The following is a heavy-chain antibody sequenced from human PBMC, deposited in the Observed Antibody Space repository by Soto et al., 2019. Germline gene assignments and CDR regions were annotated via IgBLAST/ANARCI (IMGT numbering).Heavy chain of an antibody. V-gene: IGHV1-18*01. CDR3: AKANDYGDYLTDY. D-gene: IGHD4-17*01. J-gene: IGHJ4*02. CDR1: GYTFTSYG. Sequence: QVQLVQSGAEVKKPGASVKVSCKASGYTFTSYGISWVRQAPGQGLAWMGWISDYNGNTNYAQQLQGRVTMPTDTATSTAYVELRSLRSDDTAVYYCAKANDYGDYLTDYWGQGTLVTVSS. CDR2: ISDYNGNT.